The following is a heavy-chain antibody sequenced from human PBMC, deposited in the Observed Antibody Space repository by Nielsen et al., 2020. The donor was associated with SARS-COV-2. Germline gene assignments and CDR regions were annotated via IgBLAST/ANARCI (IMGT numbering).Heavy chain of an antibody. D-gene: IGHD2-2*01. J-gene: IGHJ4*02. CDR2: IFSNDEK. CDR3: ARITSRTYTYYFDH. CDR1: GFSLSNARMG. Sequence: SGPTLVKPTETLTLTCTVSGFSLSNARMGVSWIRQPPGKALEWLAHIFSNDEKFYSTSLKSRLTISKDTSKSQVVLTMTNMDPVDTATYYCARITSRTYTYYFDHWGQGTLVTVSS. V-gene: IGHV2-26*01.